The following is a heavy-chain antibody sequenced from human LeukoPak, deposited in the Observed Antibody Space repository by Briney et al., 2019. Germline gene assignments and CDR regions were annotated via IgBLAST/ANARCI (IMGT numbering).Heavy chain of an antibody. CDR2: INGNSGDT. CDR1: GYTFTAYY. CDR3: ARSHSNWFDP. Sequence: ASVKVSCKASGYTFTAYYMHWVRQAPGQGLQWMGWINGNSGDTKYAEKFQDRVTMPRDTSISTAYMELSRLRYDDTAVYYCARSHSNWFDPWGQGTLVTVSS. J-gene: IGHJ5*02. V-gene: IGHV1-2*02. D-gene: IGHD3-3*01.